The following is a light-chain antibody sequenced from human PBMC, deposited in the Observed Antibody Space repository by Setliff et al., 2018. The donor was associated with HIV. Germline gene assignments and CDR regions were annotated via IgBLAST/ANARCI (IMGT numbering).Light chain of an antibody. J-gene: IGKJ1*01. CDR1: QGIGIY. V-gene: IGKV1-8*01. CDR3: QQHYDYPQT. Sequence: AIRMTQSPSSFSASTGDRVTITCRASQGIGIYLDWYQQKPGKAPNLLIHSASTLQSGVPPRFSGSGSGTDFTLTISSLQSEDCATYYCQQHYDYPQTFGQVTKVDIK. CDR2: SAS.